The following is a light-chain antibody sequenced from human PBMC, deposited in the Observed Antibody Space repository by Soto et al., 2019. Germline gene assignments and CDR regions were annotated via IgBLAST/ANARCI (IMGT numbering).Light chain of an antibody. CDR2: AVS. V-gene: IGKV1-5*01. Sequence: DIQMTQSPSTLSASIGDRVTLTCRASQSLTGRLAWYQQKPGRPPKLLIYAVSSLESGVPSRFSGSESGTDFTLTISSLRPDDFATFYCQQYKVYPSTFGQGTRLDI. CDR1: QSLTGR. CDR3: QQYKVYPST. J-gene: IGKJ2*01.